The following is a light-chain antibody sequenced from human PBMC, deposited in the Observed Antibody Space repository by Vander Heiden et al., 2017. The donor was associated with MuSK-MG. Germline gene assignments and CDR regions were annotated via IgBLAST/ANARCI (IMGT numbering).Light chain of an antibody. CDR3: QQFYNYPLT. CDR1: QAISNH. Sequence: RLTQSPSLLSASPGDRVSITCRASQAISNHLAWYQQKPGEPPKLLIYTASTLQTGVPSRFSGSGSGTDFTLTISDLQSEDFATYYCQQFYNYPLTFGGGTRVEI. V-gene: IGKV1-8*01. J-gene: IGKJ4*01. CDR2: TAS.